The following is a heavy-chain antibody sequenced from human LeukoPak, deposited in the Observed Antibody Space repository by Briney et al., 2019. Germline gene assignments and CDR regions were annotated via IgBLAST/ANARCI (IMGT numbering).Heavy chain of an antibody. J-gene: IGHJ4*02. Sequence: ASVKVSCKASGHTFTGYYVYWVQQAPGQGLEWMGWMNPNVGGANFPQKFQGRVTVTSDPAISAAYMELRRLRSDDTAVYYCARGVFGESLESWGQGTLVTVSS. D-gene: IGHD3-10*02. CDR3: ARGVFGESLES. CDR2: MNPNVGGA. V-gene: IGHV1-2*02. CDR1: GHTFTGYY.